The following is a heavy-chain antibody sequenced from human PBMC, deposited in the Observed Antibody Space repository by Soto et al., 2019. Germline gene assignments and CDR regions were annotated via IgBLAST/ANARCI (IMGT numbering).Heavy chain of an antibody. J-gene: IGHJ4*02. Sequence: GSLRLSCAASGFTFSSYAMSWVRQAPGKGLEWVSAISGSGGGTYYADSVRGRFTISRDNSKNTLFLQMNSLRAEDTAVYYCAKENIASAYFDYWGQGTLVTVSS. D-gene: IGHD2-15*01. V-gene: IGHV3-23*01. CDR2: ISGSGGGT. CDR3: AKENIASAYFDY. CDR1: GFTFSSYA.